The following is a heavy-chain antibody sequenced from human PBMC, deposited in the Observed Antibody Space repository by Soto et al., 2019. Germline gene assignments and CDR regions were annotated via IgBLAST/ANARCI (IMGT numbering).Heavy chain of an antibody. CDR2: ISSSSSYT. J-gene: IGHJ4*02. D-gene: IGHD6-19*01. V-gene: IGHV3-11*06. Sequence: QVQLVESGGGLVKPGGSLRLSCAASGFTFSDYYMSWIRQAPGKGLEWVSYISSSSSYTNYADSVKGRFTLSRDNAKNSLYLQMHSLRAEDTAVDYCARGGPAVAGTSWGQGTLVTVSS. CDR1: GFTFSDYY. CDR3: ARGGPAVAGTS.